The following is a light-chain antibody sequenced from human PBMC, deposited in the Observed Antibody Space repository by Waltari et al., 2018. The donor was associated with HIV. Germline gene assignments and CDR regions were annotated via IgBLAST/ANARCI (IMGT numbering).Light chain of an antibody. CDR3: QSYDSSLSGGV. CDR1: SSNIGAGYD. J-gene: IGLJ3*02. V-gene: IGLV1-40*01. Sequence: QSALTQPPSVSGAPGQRVTISCTGSSSNIGAGYDVQWYQQVPGTAPKLLIYGNSNRPSGVPDRFSGSKSGTSASLAVTGLQAEDEADYYCQSYDSSLSGGVFGGGTKLTVL. CDR2: GNS.